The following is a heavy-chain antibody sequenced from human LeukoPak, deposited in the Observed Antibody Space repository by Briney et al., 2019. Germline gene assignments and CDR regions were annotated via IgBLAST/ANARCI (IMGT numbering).Heavy chain of an antibody. CDR3: ASRLRERFDS. V-gene: IGHV5-51*01. CDR1: GYSFPNYW. Sequence: PGESLKISCKGSGYSFPNYWIGWVRQMPGKGLEWLGILYPGDSDTRCSPSFQGQVTISADKSISTAYLQWSSLKASDTAMYYCASRLRERFDSWGQGTLVTVSS. D-gene: IGHD5-12*01. J-gene: IGHJ4*02. CDR2: LYPGDSDT.